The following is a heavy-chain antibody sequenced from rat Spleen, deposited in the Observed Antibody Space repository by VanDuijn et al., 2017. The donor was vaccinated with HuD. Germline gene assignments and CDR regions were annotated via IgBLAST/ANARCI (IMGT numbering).Heavy chain of an antibody. Sequence: EVQLVESGGGLVQPGRSLKLSCAASGSTFSDYGMAWVRQAPTTGLEWVATISYGDSSGHSSTYYRDSVKGRFTISRDNTKSTLYLQMDSLRSEDTATYYCVRHGYTRYYFDYWGQGVMVTVSS. J-gene: IGHJ2*01. V-gene: IGHV5-29*01. CDR2: ISYGDSSGHSST. CDR1: GSTFSDYG. CDR3: VRHGYTRYYFDY. D-gene: IGHD1-12*03.